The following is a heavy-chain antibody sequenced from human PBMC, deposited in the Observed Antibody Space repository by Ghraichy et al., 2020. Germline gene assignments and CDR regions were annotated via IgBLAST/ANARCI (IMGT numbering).Heavy chain of an antibody. Sequence: GGSLRLSCSASGFTFSSYGMSWVRQAPGKGLEWVSSISGRGAGTYYADSVKGRFTISRDNSKNTLYLQMNSLRAEDTALYYCAKIIDSGGIDYWGQGTLVTVSS. D-gene: IGHD2-15*01. CDR3: AKIIDSGGIDY. CDR2: ISGRGAGT. J-gene: IGHJ4*02. CDR1: GFTFSSYG. V-gene: IGHV3-23*01.